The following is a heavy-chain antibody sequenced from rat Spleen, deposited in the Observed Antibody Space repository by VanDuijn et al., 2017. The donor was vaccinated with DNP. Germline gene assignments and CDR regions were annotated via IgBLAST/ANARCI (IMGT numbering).Heavy chain of an antibody. CDR2: IIYDVSRT. Sequence: EVQLVESGGDLVQPGRSLKLSCAASGFTFSDYAMAWVRQAPKKGLEWVATIIYDVSRTYYRDSVKGRFTISRDNAKNTLYLQMDSLRSEDTATYYCATPDYGSYVGWGQGVMVTVSS. J-gene: IGHJ2*01. CDR3: ATPDYGSYVG. D-gene: IGHD1-3*01. V-gene: IGHV5S10*01. CDR1: GFTFSDYA.